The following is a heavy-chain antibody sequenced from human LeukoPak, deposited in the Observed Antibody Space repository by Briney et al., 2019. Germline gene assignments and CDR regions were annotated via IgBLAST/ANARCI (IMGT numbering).Heavy chain of an antibody. V-gene: IGHV3-7*01. CDR3: ARDLRGFYFDY. CDR2: IKQDGSEK. CDR1: GFTFSNYG. Sequence: GGSLRLSCAASGFTFSNYGMSWVRQAPGKGLEWVASIKQDGSEKFYVDSVKGRFTISRDNAKNSLYLQMNSLRAEDTAVYYCARDLRGFYFDYWGQGTLVTVSS. J-gene: IGHJ4*02. D-gene: IGHD3-10*01.